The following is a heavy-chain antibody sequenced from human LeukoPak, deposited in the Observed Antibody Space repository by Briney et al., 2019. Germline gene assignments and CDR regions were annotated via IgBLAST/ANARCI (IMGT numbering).Heavy chain of an antibody. Sequence: PGGSLRLSCAASGFTFGSYSMNWVRQAPGKGLEWVSSISSSSSYIYYADSVKGRFTISRDNAKNSLYLQMNSLRAEDTAVYYCARHIVVPAANFDYWGQGTLVTVSS. CDR1: GFTFGSYS. J-gene: IGHJ4*02. CDR2: ISSSSSYI. CDR3: ARHIVVPAANFDY. V-gene: IGHV3-21*01. D-gene: IGHD2-2*01.